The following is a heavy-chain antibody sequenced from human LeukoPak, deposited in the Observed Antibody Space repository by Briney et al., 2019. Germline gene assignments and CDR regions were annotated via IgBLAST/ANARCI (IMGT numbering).Heavy chain of an antibody. V-gene: IGHV1-2*06. CDR1: GYTFTGYY. Sequence: ASVKVSCKASGYTFTGYYMHWVRQAPGQGLEWMGRINPNSGGTNYVQKFQGRVTMTRDTSISTAYMELSRLRSDDTAVYYCAREKERRNYYYYGMDVWGQGTTVTVSS. CDR2: INPNSGGT. CDR3: AREKERRNYYYYGMDV. D-gene: IGHD1-1*01. J-gene: IGHJ6*02.